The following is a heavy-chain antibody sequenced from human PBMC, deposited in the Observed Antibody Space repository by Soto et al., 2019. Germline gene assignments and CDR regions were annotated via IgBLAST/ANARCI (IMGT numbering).Heavy chain of an antibody. V-gene: IGHV3-33*06. CDR1: GFTFSSYG. Sequence: GGSLRLSCAASGFTFSSYGMHWVRQAPGKGLEWVAVIWYDGSNKYYADSVKGRFTISRDNSKNTLYLQMNSLRAEDTAVYYCAKTYYYDSSGYYSPELDYWGQGTLVTVSS. CDR3: AKTYYYDSSGYYSPELDY. CDR2: IWYDGSNK. J-gene: IGHJ4*02. D-gene: IGHD3-22*01.